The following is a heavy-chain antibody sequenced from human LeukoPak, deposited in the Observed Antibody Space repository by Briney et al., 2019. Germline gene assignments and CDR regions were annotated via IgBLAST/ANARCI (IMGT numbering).Heavy chain of an antibody. CDR1: GFTFSNYG. V-gene: IGHV3-30*18. CDR2: ISHEGSAK. J-gene: IGHJ4*02. Sequence: PGGSLRLSCAASGFTFSNYGMHWVRQAPGKGLEWVAVISHEGSAKYYADSVEGRFTISRDNSKNTLNLQMNSLRIEDTAVYYCAKERDLRVSAQLDYWGQGTLVTVSS. CDR3: AKERDLRVSAQLDY.